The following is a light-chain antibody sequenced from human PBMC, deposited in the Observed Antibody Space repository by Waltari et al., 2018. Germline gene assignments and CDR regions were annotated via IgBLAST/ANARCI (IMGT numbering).Light chain of an antibody. J-gene: IGKJ2*01. Sequence: EIVLTQSPGTLSLSPGERAPLTCRASQSVSSNYLAWYQQKPGQAPRLPIYGISSRATGIPDRFSGSGSGTDFTLTISRLDPEDFAVYYCQQYGSSPYTFGRGTKLEIK. CDR2: GIS. V-gene: IGKV3-20*01. CDR3: QQYGSSPYT. CDR1: QSVSSNY.